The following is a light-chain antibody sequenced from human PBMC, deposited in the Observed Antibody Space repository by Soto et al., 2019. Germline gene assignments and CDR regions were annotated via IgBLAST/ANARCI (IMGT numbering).Light chain of an antibody. CDR1: QSVLYSSNNKNY. V-gene: IGKV4-1*01. Sequence: IVMTQSPDSLAVSLGERATINCKSSQSVLYSSNNKNYLAWYQQRPGQPPKLLIYWASTRESGVPDRFSGSGSGTDFTLTITSLQAEDVAVYYCQKYDSTPPTFGQGTKLEIK. CDR2: WAS. J-gene: IGKJ2*01. CDR3: QKYDSTPPT.